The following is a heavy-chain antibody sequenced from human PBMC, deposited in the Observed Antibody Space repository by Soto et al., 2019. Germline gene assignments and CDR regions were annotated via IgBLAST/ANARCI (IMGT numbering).Heavy chain of an antibody. D-gene: IGHD3-9*01. CDR1: GDSINSNNW. J-gene: IGHJ4*02. CDR3: ARLLSFYDILTGSQDPYYFDY. V-gene: IGHV4-4*02. CDR2: IYHSGST. Sequence: QVQLQESGPGLVKPSGTLSLTCAVSGDSINSNNWWSWVRQPPGKGLEWIGEIYHSGSTNYNPSLKSRVTISVDKSKIQFSLKLRSVTAADTAVYYCARLLSFYDILTGSQDPYYFDYWGQGTLVTVSS.